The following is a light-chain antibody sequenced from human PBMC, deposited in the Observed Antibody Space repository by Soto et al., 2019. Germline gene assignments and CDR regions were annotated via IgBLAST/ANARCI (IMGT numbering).Light chain of an antibody. Sequence: EIVLTQSPGTLSLSPGERATLSCRASQSVRSNLAWYHQKRGQAPRLLIYGASTGATGIPARFSGSGSGTEFTLTISSLQSEDFGVYYCQQYNNWPRATLGGGTKVDIK. V-gene: IGKV3-15*01. CDR2: GAS. CDR3: QQYNNWPRAT. J-gene: IGKJ4*01. CDR1: QSVRSN.